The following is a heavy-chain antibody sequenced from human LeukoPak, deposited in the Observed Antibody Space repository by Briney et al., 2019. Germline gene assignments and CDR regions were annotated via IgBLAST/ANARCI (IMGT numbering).Heavy chain of an antibody. D-gene: IGHD6-6*01. J-gene: IGHJ4*02. CDR1: GGSISSSNYC. Sequence: SETLSLTCTVSGGSISSSNYCWGWIRQPPGKGLECIGSIYYSARTYYNPSLKSRVTISVDTSKNQFSLKLSSVTAADTAVYYCARVGYSSSIDYWGQGTLVTVSS. V-gene: IGHV4-39*07. CDR3: ARVGYSSSIDY. CDR2: IYYSART.